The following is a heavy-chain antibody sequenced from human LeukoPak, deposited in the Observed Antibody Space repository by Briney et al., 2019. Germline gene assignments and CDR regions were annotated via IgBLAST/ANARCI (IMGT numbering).Heavy chain of an antibody. CDR2: ISSSSSYI. CDR1: GFTFSSYS. CDR3: ARDAPAYYMDV. V-gene: IGHV3-21*01. J-gene: IGHJ6*03. Sequence: GGSLRLSCAASGFTFSSYSMNWVRQAPGKGLEWVSSISSSSSYIYYADSVKGRFTISRDNAKNSLYLQMNSLRAEDTAVYYCARDAPAYYMDVWGKGTTVTISS.